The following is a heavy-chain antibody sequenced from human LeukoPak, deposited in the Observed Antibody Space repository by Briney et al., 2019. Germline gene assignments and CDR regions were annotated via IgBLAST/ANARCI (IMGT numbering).Heavy chain of an antibody. J-gene: IGHJ6*02. CDR1: GFALSSHW. CDR2: VNRDGSET. V-gene: IGHV3-7*03. Sequence: GGSLRLSCAASGFALSSHWMTWVRQVPGRGPEWVANVNRDGSETYYLDSVKGRFTISKDNAKNSLYLQMNSLRAEDTALYHCARNNGMDIWGQGTTVIVSS. CDR3: ARNNGMDI.